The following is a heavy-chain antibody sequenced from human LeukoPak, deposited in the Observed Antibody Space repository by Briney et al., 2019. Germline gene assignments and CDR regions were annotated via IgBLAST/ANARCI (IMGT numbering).Heavy chain of an antibody. V-gene: IGHV3-21*06. J-gene: IGHJ4*02. D-gene: IGHD1-14*01. CDR3: ATETNGRHYDY. CDR2: IGPTGSDR. CDR1: GLTFSTSG. Sequence: GGSLRLSCTASGLTFSTSGFNWVRQAPGKGLEWVASIGPTGSDRYHADSIKGRFTISRDNANNFLYLQMNSLRADDTAVYYCATETNGRHYDYWGQGTLLTVSS.